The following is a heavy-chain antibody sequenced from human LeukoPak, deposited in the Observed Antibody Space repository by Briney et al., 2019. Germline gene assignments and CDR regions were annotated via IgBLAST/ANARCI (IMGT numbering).Heavy chain of an antibody. CDR1: GGSISSSSYY. Sequence: TSETLSLTCTVSGGSISSSSYYWAWIRQPPGKGLEWIGSIYYSGNTYYKSSLKSRVTIAVDTSKNQFSLKLNSVTAADTAVYYCARDRGIRGRLGYWGQGTLVTVSS. CDR3: ARDRGIRGRLGY. V-gene: IGHV4-39*07. D-gene: IGHD3-10*01. J-gene: IGHJ4*02. CDR2: IYYSGNT.